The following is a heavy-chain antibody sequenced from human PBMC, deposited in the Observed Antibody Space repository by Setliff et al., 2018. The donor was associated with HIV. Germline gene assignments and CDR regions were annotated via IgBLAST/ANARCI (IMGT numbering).Heavy chain of an antibody. V-gene: IGHV4-34*01. CDR2: IDHSGST. J-gene: IGHJ4*02. CDR3: ARGLNYYGSGSYLPLGY. D-gene: IGHD3-10*01. Sequence: SETLSLTCAVYGGSFNDYYWTWIRQPPGKGLEWIGEIDHSGSTKYHASLKSRVTISIDTSKNQISVKLSSVTAADTAVYYCARGLNYYGSGSYLPLGYWGQGTLVTV. CDR1: GGSFNDYY.